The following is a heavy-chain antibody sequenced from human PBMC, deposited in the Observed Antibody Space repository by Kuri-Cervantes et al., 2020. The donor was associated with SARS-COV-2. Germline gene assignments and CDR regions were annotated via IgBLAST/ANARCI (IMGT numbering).Heavy chain of an antibody. CDR3: VRGRDYGES. Sequence: SETLSLTCAVSGGSISSGGYSWTWIRQPPGKGLEWIGHMYFSGSTYYNPSLKSRVSISGDSSKNQFTLNLKYVTAADTAVYFCVRGRDYGESWGQGTLVTVSS. V-gene: IGHV4-30-4*07. CDR2: MYFSGST. CDR1: GGSISSGGYS. J-gene: IGHJ1*01. D-gene: IGHD4-17*01.